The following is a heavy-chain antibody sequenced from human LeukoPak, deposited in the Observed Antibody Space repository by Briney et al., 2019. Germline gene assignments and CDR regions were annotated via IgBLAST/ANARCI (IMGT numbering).Heavy chain of an antibody. CDR1: GASVSSGGYY. CDR3: ARRGGSGRSFDY. D-gene: IGHD3-10*01. J-gene: IGHJ4*02. CDR2: IYYSGST. Sequence: SETLSLTCTVSGASVSSGGYYWSWIRQPPGKGLELSGSIYYSGSTNYNPSLKSRVTISVDTSKNQFSLKMSSVTAADTAVYYCARRGGSGRSFDYWGQGTLVTVSS. V-gene: IGHV4-61*08.